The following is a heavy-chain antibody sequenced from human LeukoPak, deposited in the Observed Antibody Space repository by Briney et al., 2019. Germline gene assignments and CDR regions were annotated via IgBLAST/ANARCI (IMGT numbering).Heavy chain of an antibody. D-gene: IGHD3-22*01. V-gene: IGHV4-59*01. J-gene: IGHJ3*02. CDR1: NGSISNYF. CDR2: VHHSGTA. Sequence: PSETLSLTCTVSNGSISNYFWSWIRQPPGKGLEWIGYVHHSGTANYHPSLMSRVNISIDTSEHRLSLKLSSVTAADTALYYCASLGGYYESSSYSQLDAFDIWGQGTMVTVSS. CDR3: ASLGGYYESSSYSQLDAFDI.